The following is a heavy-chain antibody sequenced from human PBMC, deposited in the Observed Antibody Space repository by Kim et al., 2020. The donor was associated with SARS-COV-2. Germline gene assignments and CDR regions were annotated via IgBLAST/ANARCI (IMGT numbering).Heavy chain of an antibody. CDR3: ALLTSYDSSGYPQIDAFDI. CDR1: GYTFTSYA. Sequence: ASVKVSCKASGYTFTSYAMHWVRQAPGQRLEWMGWINAGNGNTKYSQKFQGRVTITRDTSASTAYMELSSLRSEDTAVYYCALLTSYDSSGYPQIDAFDIWGQGTMVTVSS. V-gene: IGHV1-3*01. CDR2: INAGNGNT. D-gene: IGHD3-22*01. J-gene: IGHJ3*02.